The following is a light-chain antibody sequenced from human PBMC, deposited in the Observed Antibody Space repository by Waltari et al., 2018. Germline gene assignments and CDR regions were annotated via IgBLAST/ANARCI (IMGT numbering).Light chain of an antibody. CDR2: WAS. V-gene: IGKV4-1*01. Sequence: DIVMTQSPDSLAMSLGERATINCKSSQSVLYSANNKNYLAWYQQKPGPPPNLLIYWASTRESGVPDRFSGSGSGTDFTLTISSLQIEDFATYYCQQSHSAPLAFGGGTRLEI. J-gene: IGKJ4*01. CDR3: QQSHSAPLA. CDR1: QSVLYSANNKNY.